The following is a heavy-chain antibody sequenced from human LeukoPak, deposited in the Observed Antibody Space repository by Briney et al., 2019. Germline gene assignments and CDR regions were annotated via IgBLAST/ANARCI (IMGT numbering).Heavy chain of an antibody. J-gene: IGHJ4*02. CDR1: GYTFTGYY. V-gene: IGHV1-2*02. Sequence: GASVKVSCNASGYTFTGYYMHWVRQAPGQGLERMGWINPNSGGTNYAQKFQGRVTMTRDTSISTAYMELSRLRSDDTAVYYCARDLRFLLSGNSDYWGQGTLVTVSS. CDR2: INPNSGGT. D-gene: IGHD3-3*01. CDR3: ARDLRFLLSGNSDY.